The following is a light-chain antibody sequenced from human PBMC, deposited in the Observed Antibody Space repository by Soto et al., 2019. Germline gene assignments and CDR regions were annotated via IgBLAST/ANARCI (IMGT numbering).Light chain of an antibody. J-gene: IGKJ1*01. CDR1: QSSSTW. V-gene: IGKV1-5*01. Sequence: DSQMTQSPSTLSASVVDRVTITGLASQSSSTWLSWYQQKPGRAPKLLIHEASSFQSGVPSRFSRSGSGTDFLLTISSLQPEDFATYYCQQSYSSPPVFGQGTKV. CDR2: EAS. CDR3: QQSYSSPPV.